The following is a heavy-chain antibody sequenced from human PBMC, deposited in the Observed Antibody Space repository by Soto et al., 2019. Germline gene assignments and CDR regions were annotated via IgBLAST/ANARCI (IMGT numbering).Heavy chain of an antibody. V-gene: IGHV3-30*03. CDR1: GFTFSSYG. CDR3: VRDTNLVATTDYSSYGLDV. Sequence: PGGSLRLSCAASGFTFSSYGMHWVRQAPGKGLEWVAVISYDGSNKYYADSVKGRFTISRDNSKNTLYLQMNSLRAEDTAVYYCVRDTNLVATTDYSSYGLDVWGQGTTVTVSS. CDR2: ISYDGSNK. J-gene: IGHJ6*02. D-gene: IGHD1-26*01.